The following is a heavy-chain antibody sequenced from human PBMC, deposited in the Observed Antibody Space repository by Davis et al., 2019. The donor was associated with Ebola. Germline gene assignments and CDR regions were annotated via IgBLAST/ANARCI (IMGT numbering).Heavy chain of an antibody. CDR2: ISSSSSYI. CDR1: GFTFSSYS. Sequence: GESLKISCAASGFTFSSYSMNWVRQAPGKGLEWVSSISSSSSYIYYADSVKGRFTISRDNAKNSLYLQMNSLRAEDTAVYYCARSPSSGLVGSYYFDYWGQGTLVTVSS. J-gene: IGHJ4*02. V-gene: IGHV3-21*01. CDR3: ARSPSSGLVGSYYFDY. D-gene: IGHD6-19*01.